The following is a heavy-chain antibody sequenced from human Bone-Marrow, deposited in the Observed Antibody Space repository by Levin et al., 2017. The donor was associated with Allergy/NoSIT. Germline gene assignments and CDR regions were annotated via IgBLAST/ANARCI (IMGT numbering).Heavy chain of an antibody. D-gene: IGHD3-9*01. J-gene: IGHJ6*04. CDR3: ARDPVKYYDIADV. CDR1: GFTFSSYG. CDR2: IWYDGSNK. Sequence: GESLKISCAASGFTFSSYGMHWVRQAPGKGLEWVAVIWYDGSNKYYADSVKGRFTISRDNSKNTLYLQMNSLRAEDTAVYYCARDPVKYYDIADVWGKGTTVTVSS. V-gene: IGHV3-33*01.